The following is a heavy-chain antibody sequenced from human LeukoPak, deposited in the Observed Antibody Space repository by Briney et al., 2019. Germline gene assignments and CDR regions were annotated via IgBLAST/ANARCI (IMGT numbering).Heavy chain of an antibody. CDR3: ARRRQLGYCSSTSCYGGFDY. D-gene: IGHD2-2*01. J-gene: IGHJ4*02. CDR2: IYYSGST. V-gene: IGHV4-59*01. Sequence: SETLSLTCTVSGGSISSYYWSWIRQPPGKGLEWIGYIYYSGSTNYNPSLKSRVTISVDTSKNQFSLKLSSVTAADTAVYYCARRRQLGYCSSTSCYGGFDYWGQGTLVTISS. CDR1: GGSISSYY.